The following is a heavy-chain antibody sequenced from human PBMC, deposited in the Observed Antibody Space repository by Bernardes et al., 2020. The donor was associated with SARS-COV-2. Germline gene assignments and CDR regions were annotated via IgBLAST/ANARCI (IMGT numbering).Heavy chain of an antibody. J-gene: IGHJ4*02. CDR3: ARTYGGSYYGPFDY. CDR2: ISYDGSNE. D-gene: IGHD1-26*01. CDR1: GFMFSSYT. Sequence: GGSLRLSCAASGFMFSSYTMHWVRQAPGKGLDWVAVISYDGSNEYYADSVRGRITISRDNSKNTLYLQMNSLRADDTAVYYCARTYGGSYYGPFDYWGQGTLVTVSS. V-gene: IGHV3-30-3*01.